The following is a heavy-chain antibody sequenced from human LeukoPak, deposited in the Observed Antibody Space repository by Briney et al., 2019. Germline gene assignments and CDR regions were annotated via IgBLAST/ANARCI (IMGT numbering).Heavy chain of an antibody. V-gene: IGHV3-48*03. CDR3: AKSGYNRFDY. CDR1: GFTFSSYE. CDR2: ISSSGSTI. Sequence: GGSLRLSCAASGFTFSSYEMNWVRQAPGKGLEGVSYISSSGSTIYYADSVKGRFTISRDNAKNSLYLQMNSLRAEDTAVYYCAKSGYNRFDYWGQGTLVTVSS. D-gene: IGHD5-24*01. J-gene: IGHJ4*02.